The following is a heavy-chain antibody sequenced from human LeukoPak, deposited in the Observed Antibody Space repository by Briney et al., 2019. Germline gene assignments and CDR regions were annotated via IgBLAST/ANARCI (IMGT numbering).Heavy chain of an antibody. CDR2: LYSGGTT. D-gene: IGHD5-18*01. CDR3: ARDRTAMGNFDY. V-gene: IGHV3-53*05. CDR1: GFTVSSSY. Sequence: GGSLRLSCAASGFTVSSSYMSWVRQAPGKGLEWVSMLYSGGTTYYADSVKGRFTISRDNSKNTLYLQMNSLRAEDTAVYYCARDRTAMGNFDYWGQGTLVTVSS. J-gene: IGHJ4*02.